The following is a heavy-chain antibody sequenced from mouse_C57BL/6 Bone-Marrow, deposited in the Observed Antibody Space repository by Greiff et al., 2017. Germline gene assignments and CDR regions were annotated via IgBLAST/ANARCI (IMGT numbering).Heavy chain of an antibody. CDR3: ARSGYGSSFDY. D-gene: IGHD1-1*01. CDR1: GYTFTSYW. J-gene: IGHJ2*01. V-gene: IGHV1-69*01. CDR2: IDPSDSYT. Sequence: QVQLQQPGAELVMPGASVKLSCKASGYTFTSYWMHWVKQRPGQGLEWIGEIDPSDSYTNYNGKFKGKATLTADKSSSTAYMQLSRLTSEDAAVYFCARSGYGSSFDYWGQGTTLTVSS.